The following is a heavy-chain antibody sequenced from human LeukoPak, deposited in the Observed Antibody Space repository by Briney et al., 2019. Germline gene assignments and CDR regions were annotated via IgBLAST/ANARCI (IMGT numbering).Heavy chain of an antibody. CDR3: VREVPGIMVAFDL. CDR1: GFTFTVYW. D-gene: IGHD2-2*01. Sequence: PGESRRLSCAASGFTFTVYWMSWVRQAPGKGLEWLANINKEGSDQYYVDSVKGRFTISRDNAQNSIYLQVNSLGADDTAVYYCVREVPGIMVAFDLWGQGTMLSVSS. J-gene: IGHJ3*01. V-gene: IGHV3-7*04. CDR2: INKEGSDQ.